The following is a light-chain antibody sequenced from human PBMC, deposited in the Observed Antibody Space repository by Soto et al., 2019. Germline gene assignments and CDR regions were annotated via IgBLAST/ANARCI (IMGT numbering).Light chain of an antibody. CDR1: QSVSSN. CDR3: QQYGSSPPT. V-gene: IGKV3-20*01. J-gene: IGKJ1*01. Sequence: SKSPATVSVSTGERATLSCRASQSVSSNLAWYQQKPGQAPRLLIYGASSRATGIPDRFSGSGSGTDFTLTISRLEPEDFAVYYCQQYGSSPPTLGEGTKVDIK. CDR2: GAS.